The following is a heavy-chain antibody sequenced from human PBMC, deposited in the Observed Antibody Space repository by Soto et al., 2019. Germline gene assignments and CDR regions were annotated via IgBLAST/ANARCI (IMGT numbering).Heavy chain of an antibody. CDR1: GFTFSSYA. V-gene: IGHV3-30-3*01. CDR2: ISDDGTNK. D-gene: IGHD4-17*01. J-gene: IGHJ4*02. CDR3: VRRLTTTVTAMGY. Sequence: QVQLGESGGGVVQPGRSLRLSCKGSGFTFSSYAIQWVRQAPGKGLEWVAAISDDGTNKHTADSVKGRFTISRDNSRNPVYLQVNSLRVEDTAVYYCVRRLTTTVTAMGYWGQGTPVTVSS.